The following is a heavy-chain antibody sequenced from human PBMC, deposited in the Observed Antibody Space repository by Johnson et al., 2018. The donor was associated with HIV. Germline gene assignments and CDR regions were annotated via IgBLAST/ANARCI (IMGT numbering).Heavy chain of an antibody. CDR2: IYSGGST. V-gene: IGHV3-66*02. Sequence: VQLVESGGGLVEPGGSLRLSCGASGFSVSNTYMNWVRQAPGKGLEWVSVIYSGGSTYYADSVKGRFTISRDNAKNSLYLQMNSLRAEDTALYYCARDSVGARGAFDIWGQGTMVTVSS. D-gene: IGHD1-26*01. J-gene: IGHJ3*02. CDR1: GFSVSNTY. CDR3: ARDSVGARGAFDI.